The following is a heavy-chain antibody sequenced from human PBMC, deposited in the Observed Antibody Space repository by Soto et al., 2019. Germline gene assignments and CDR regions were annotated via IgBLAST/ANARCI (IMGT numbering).Heavy chain of an antibody. CDR1: GGSISSYY. CDR3: ARGPRLSNYGDYYFDY. J-gene: IGHJ4*02. CDR2: IYYSGST. V-gene: IGHV4-59*08. Sequence: SETLSLTCTVSGGSISSYYWSWIRQPPGKGLEWIGYIYYSGSTNYNPSLKSRVTISVDTSKNQFSLKLSSVTAADTAVYYCARGPRLSNYGDYYFDYWGQGTLVTVSS. D-gene: IGHD4-17*01.